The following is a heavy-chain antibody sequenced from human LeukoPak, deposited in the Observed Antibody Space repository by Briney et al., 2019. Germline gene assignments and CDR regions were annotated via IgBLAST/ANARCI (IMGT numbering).Heavy chain of an antibody. CDR2: IYYTGST. CDR3: ARVTMVAGASYNWFVP. V-gene: IGHV4-59*01. Sequence: KASETLSLTCTVSGGSITSYYWSWIRQPPGKGLEWIGYIYYTGSTNYNPSLKSRVTISVDTSKNQFSLNLSSVSAADTAVYYCARVTMVAGASYNWFVPWGQGTLVTVST. CDR1: GGSITSYY. D-gene: IGHD2-15*01. J-gene: IGHJ5*02.